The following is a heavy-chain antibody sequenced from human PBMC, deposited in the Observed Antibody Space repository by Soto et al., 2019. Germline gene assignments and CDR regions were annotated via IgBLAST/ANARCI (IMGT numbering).Heavy chain of an antibody. V-gene: IGHV3-7*01. D-gene: IGHD2-15*01. J-gene: IGHJ4*02. Sequence: PGGSLRLSCAASGFTFSSYWMSWVRQAPGKGLEWVAIIKHDGSNKYYVDSVKGRFTISRDNSKNTLYLQMNSLRAEDTAVYYCAREHCSGGSCYLFDYWGQGTLVTVSS. CDR2: IKHDGSNK. CDR1: GFTFSSYW. CDR3: AREHCSGGSCYLFDY.